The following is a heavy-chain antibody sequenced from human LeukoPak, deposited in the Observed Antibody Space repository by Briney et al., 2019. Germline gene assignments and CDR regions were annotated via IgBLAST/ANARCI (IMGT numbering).Heavy chain of an antibody. Sequence: GGSVRLSCAASGFTFSNYAMSWVRQAPGKGLEWVSVISGSGGTTYSADSVKGRFTISRDNSKNTLYLQMNSLRAEDTAAYYCARERGSSGGNTNGYFDYWGQGALVTVSS. CDR1: GFTFSNYA. V-gene: IGHV3-23*01. CDR2: ISGSGGTT. CDR3: ARERGSSGGNTNGYFDY. J-gene: IGHJ4*02. D-gene: IGHD4-23*01.